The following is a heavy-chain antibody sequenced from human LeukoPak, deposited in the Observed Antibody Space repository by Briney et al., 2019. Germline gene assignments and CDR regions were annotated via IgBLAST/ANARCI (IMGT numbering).Heavy chain of an antibody. CDR1: GGSISSSGCY. CDR3: ASRGIVGAKFFDY. J-gene: IGHJ4*02. V-gene: IGHV4-39*01. Sequence: SETLYLTCTVSGGSISSSGCYWGGIRQPPAKGLVWVGSIDDSRSTYYNPSLKSRVTISVDTSKNQFPLKLSSVAAADTAVYYCASRGIVGAKFFDYWGQGTLVTVSS. CDR2: IDDSRST. D-gene: IGHD1-26*01.